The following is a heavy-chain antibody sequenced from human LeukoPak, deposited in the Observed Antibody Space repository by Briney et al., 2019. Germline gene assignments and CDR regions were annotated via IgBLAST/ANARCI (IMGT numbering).Heavy chain of an antibody. Sequence: ASVKVSCKASTYTFTRYGISWVRQAPGQGLEWMGWISGYNGNTNYAQKFLGRVSMTADTATSTAYMELRSLTSDDTAMYYCARSGRGTYYCFDLWGQGTLVTVSS. CDR1: TYTFTRYG. D-gene: IGHD5-12*01. CDR2: ISGYNGNT. J-gene: IGHJ4*02. CDR3: ARSGRGTYYCFDL. V-gene: IGHV1-18*01.